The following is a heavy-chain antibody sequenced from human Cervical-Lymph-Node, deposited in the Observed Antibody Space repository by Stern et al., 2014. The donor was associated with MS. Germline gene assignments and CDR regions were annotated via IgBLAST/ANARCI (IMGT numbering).Heavy chain of an antibody. CDR1: GYTFTSYV. V-gene: IGHV1-3*01. J-gene: IGHJ3*02. D-gene: IGHD3-3*02. CDR2: INAGNGYT. CDR3: ARDWISRFAFDI. Sequence: VQLVESGPEVKKPGASVKVSCKASGYTFTSYVMHWVRQAPGQRLEWMGWINAGNGYTKYSQKFQGRVTITRDTSASTAYMELSSLRSEDTAVYYCARDWISRFAFDIWGQGTMVTVSS.